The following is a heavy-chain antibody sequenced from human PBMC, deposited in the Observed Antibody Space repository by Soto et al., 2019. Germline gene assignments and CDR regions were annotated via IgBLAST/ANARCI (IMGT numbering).Heavy chain of an antibody. CDR1: GYSFINYW. V-gene: IGHV5-51*01. CDR3: ASSPGPPHYCYYGLDV. Sequence: PGESLKISCRGSGYSFINYWIVWVRQVPGKGLEWMGIIYPGNSDTRYSPSFQGQVIISVDKSISTAYLQWSSLKAPDTAMYYCASSPGPPHYCYYGLDVWGQGTTVTVSS. J-gene: IGHJ6*02. CDR2: IYPGNSDT.